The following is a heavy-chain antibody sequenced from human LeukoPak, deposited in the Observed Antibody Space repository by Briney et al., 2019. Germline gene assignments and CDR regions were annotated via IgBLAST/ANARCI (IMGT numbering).Heavy chain of an antibody. J-gene: IGHJ4*02. V-gene: IGHV4-34*01. Sequence: SETLSLTCAVYGGSFSGYYWSWIRQPPGKELKWIGEINHSGSTNYNPSLKSRVTISVDTSKNQFSLKLSSVTAADTAVYYCARGNYYDSSGYQYYFDYWGQGTLVTVSS. CDR3: ARGNYYDSSGYQYYFDY. D-gene: IGHD3-22*01. CDR1: GGSFSGYY. CDR2: INHSGST.